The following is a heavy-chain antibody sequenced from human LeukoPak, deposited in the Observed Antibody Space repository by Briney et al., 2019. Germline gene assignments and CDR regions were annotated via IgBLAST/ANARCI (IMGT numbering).Heavy chain of an antibody. Sequence: PGGSLRLSCAVSGITVSWNYMNWVRQAPGKGLEWVAVISYDGSNKYYADSVKGRFTISRDNSKNTLYLQMNSLRAEDTAVYYCATLIVGATPFDYWGQGTLVTVSS. J-gene: IGHJ4*02. V-gene: IGHV3-30*03. D-gene: IGHD1-26*01. CDR1: GITVSWNY. CDR2: ISYDGSNK. CDR3: ATLIVGATPFDY.